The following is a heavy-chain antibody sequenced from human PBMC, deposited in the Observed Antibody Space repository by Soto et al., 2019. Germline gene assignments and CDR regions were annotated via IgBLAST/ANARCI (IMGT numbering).Heavy chain of an antibody. CDR3: ARDNDRPQLGGNYYYILDV. V-gene: IGHV1-69*12. Sequence: QVHLEQSGAEVKKPGSSVKVSCKASGGTFRTAAISWVRQAPGQGLEWLGGIMPVFRTPDYAQEFQGRVTITADESSSIAYMELSGLRSDDTAVYYCARDNDRPQLGGNYYYILDVWGQGTTITVSS. CDR1: GGTFRTAA. J-gene: IGHJ6*02. D-gene: IGHD2-8*01. CDR2: IMPVFRTP.